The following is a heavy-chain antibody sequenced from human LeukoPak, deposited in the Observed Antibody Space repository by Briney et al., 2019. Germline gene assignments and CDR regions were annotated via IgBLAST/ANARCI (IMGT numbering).Heavy chain of an antibody. CDR3: LVGATPGMDV. CDR1: GFTFSSQA. CDR2: ISSNGGST. Sequence: GGSLRLSCAASGFTFSSQAMHWVRQAPGKGLEYVSAISSNGGSTYYANSVKGRFTISRDNSKNTLYLQMGSLRAEDMAVYYCLVGATPGMDVWGKGTTVTVSS. V-gene: IGHV3-64*01. D-gene: IGHD1-26*01. J-gene: IGHJ6*04.